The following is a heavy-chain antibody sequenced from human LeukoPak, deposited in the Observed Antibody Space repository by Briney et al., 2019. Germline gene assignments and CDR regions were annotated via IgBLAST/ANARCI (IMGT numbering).Heavy chain of an antibody. CDR2: IYYSGST. Sequence: SETLSLTSTVSGGSISSYYWSWIRQPPGKGLEWIGYIYYSGSTNYNPSLKSRVTISVDTSKNQFSLKLSSVTAADTAVYYCARGEAAAALSYYYGMDVWGQGTTVTVSS. V-gene: IGHV4-59*01. D-gene: IGHD6-13*01. CDR3: ARGEAAAALSYYYGMDV. CDR1: GGSISSYY. J-gene: IGHJ6*02.